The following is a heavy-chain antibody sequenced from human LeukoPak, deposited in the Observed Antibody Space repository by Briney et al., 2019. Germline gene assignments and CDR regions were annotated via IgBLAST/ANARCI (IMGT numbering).Heavy chain of an antibody. CDR1: GGSISSGGYY. Sequence: SQTLSLTCTVSGGSISSGGYYWSWIRQPPGKGLKWIGRIYTSGSTSYNPSLKSRVSMSVDTSKNQYSLRLSSVTAADTAVYYCAREGYQLLSGYFYYYMDVWGKGTTVTVSS. CDR3: AREGYQLLSGYFYYYMDV. J-gene: IGHJ6*03. CDR2: IYTSGST. V-gene: IGHV4-61*02. D-gene: IGHD2-2*01.